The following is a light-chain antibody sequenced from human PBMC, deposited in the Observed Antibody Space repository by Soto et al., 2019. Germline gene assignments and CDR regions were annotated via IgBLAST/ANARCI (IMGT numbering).Light chain of an antibody. CDR3: RSYAGSNTYV. Sequence: QSVLTQPPSASGSPGQSVTISCTGTSSDVGAYNYVSWYQQHPGKAPKLMIYEVSKRPSGVPDRFSGSKSGNTASLTVSGLQAEDETDYYCRSYAGSNTYVFGTGTKVTVL. J-gene: IGLJ1*01. V-gene: IGLV2-8*01. CDR2: EVS. CDR1: SSDVGAYNY.